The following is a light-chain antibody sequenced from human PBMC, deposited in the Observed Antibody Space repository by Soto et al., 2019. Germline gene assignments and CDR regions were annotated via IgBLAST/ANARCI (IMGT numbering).Light chain of an antibody. CDR3: QQYGSSPWT. CDR2: GAS. V-gene: IGKV3-20*01. CDR1: QTVRNNY. J-gene: IGKJ5*01. Sequence: EFVLTQSPGTLSLSPGERATLSCRASQTVRNNYLAWYQQKPGQAPRLLIYGASSRATGIPDRFSGSGSGTDFTLTISRLEPEDFAVYYCQQYGSSPWTFGQGTRLEIK.